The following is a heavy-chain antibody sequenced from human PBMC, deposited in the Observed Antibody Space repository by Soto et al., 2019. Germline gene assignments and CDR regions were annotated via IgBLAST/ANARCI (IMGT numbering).Heavy chain of an antibody. J-gene: IGHJ6*03. CDR3: ASQYYYGSGSLMKKTKDYYYMDD. D-gene: IGHD3-10*01. Sequence: WETLSLTCTVSGGSISSYYWSWIRQPPGKGLEWIGYIYYSGSTNYNPSLKSRVTISVDTSKNQFSLKLSSVTAADTAVYYCASQYYYGSGSLMKKTKDYYYMDDWGKRTTVTVSS. V-gene: IGHV4-59*08. CDR2: IYYSGST. CDR1: GGSISSYY.